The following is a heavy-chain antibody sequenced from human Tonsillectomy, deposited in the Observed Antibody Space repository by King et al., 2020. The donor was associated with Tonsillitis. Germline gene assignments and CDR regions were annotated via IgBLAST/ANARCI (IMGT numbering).Heavy chain of an antibody. V-gene: IGHV1-18*01. J-gene: IGHJ6*03. Sequence: VQLVESGAEVKKPGASVKVSCTASGYTFISYGITWVRQAPGQGLEWMGWISAYNGNTNYAQRLQDRVTMTTDTSTSTAYMELRSLRSDDTAVYYCVRDSDSSGYSYVSYYFYYMDVWGRGTTVTVSS. CDR3: VRDSDSSGYSYVSYYFYYMDV. D-gene: IGHD3-22*01. CDR2: ISAYNGNT. CDR1: GYTFISYG.